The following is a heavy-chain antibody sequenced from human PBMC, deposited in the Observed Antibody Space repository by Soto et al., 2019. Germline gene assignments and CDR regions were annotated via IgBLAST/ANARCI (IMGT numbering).Heavy chain of an antibody. Sequence: SETLSLACTVSGGSISSYYWSWIRQPPGKGLEWIGYIYFSGSTNYNPSLKSRVTISVDTSKNQFALKLSSVTAADTAVYYCARGTGLRYFDSDAYYGMDVWGQGTTVTVSS. CDR1: GGSISSYY. CDR2: IYFSGST. D-gene: IGHD3-9*01. CDR3: ARGTGLRYFDSDAYYGMDV. J-gene: IGHJ6*02. V-gene: IGHV4-59*01.